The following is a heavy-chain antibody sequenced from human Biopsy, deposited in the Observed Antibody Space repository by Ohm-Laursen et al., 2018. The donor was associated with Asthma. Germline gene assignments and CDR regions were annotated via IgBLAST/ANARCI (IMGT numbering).Heavy chain of an antibody. D-gene: IGHD2-8*02. V-gene: IGHV3-33*03. CDR1: GFVFSQCG. CDR3: ASECTVATCPLAY. J-gene: IGHJ4*02. Sequence: SLRLSCAASGFVFSQCGMHWVRQGPGKGLEWVALVSSDGHNIYYEDSVKGRFTISRDNAQNSLFLQMTSLGAEDTAVYYCASECTVATCPLAYWGQGALVTVSS. CDR2: VSSDGHNI.